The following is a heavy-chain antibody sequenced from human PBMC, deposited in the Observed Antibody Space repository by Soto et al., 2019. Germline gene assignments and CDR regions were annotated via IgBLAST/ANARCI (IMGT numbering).Heavy chain of an antibody. V-gene: IGHV3-15*01. CDR3: AKDIGQWVAVAGRGPY. CDR1: GFTFSNAW. CDR2: IKTKTDGGTT. D-gene: IGHD6-19*01. Sequence: GGSLRLSCAASGFTFSNAWMSWVRQAPGKGLEWVGRIKTKTDGGTTDYAAPVKGRFTISRDNSKNTLYLQMNSLRAEDTAVYYCAKDIGQWVAVAGRGPYWGQGTLVTVSS. J-gene: IGHJ4*02.